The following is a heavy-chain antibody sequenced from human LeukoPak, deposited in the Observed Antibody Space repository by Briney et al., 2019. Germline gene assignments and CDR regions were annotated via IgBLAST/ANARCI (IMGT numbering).Heavy chain of an antibody. CDR1: EYGFTSYW. CDR3: ARHVTTASAARGFDI. Sequence: GESLKISCKGSEYGFTSYWISWVRQMPGKGLEWMGRIDPSDSYINYSPSFQGHVSISADKSISTAYLQWSGLKASDTAVYYCARHVTTASAARGFDIWGQGTMVTVSS. J-gene: IGHJ3*02. D-gene: IGHD1-14*01. V-gene: IGHV5-10-1*01. CDR2: IDPSDSYI.